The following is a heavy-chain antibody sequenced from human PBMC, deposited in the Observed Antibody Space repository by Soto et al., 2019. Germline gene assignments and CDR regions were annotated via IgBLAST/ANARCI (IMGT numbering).Heavy chain of an antibody. CDR1: GGSISSGDYY. CDR3: ARVTPAVLEQRFDP. Sequence: PSETLSPTCTVSGGSISSGDYYWSWIRQPPGKGLEWIGYIYYSGSTYYNPSLKSRVTISVDTSKNQFSLKLSSVTAADTAVYYCARVTPAVLEQRFDPWGQGTLVTVSS. J-gene: IGHJ5*02. CDR2: IYYSGST. V-gene: IGHV4-30-4*01. D-gene: IGHD1-1*01.